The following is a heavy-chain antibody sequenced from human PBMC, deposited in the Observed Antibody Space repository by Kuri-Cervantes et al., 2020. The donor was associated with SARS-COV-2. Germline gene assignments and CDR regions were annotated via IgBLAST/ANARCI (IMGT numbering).Heavy chain of an antibody. Sequence: GESLKISCAASGFIFSNAWMSWVRQAPGKGLEWVGRIKSKTDGGTTDYAAPVKGRFTISRDDSTNTLYQQMNSLKTEDTAVYYCTTGYDFWSGYYRFDYYYYYMDVWGKGTTVTVSS. CDR3: TTGYDFWSGYYRFDYYYYYMDV. CDR2: IKSKTDGGTT. CDR1: GFIFSNAW. J-gene: IGHJ6*03. V-gene: IGHV3-15*01. D-gene: IGHD3-3*01.